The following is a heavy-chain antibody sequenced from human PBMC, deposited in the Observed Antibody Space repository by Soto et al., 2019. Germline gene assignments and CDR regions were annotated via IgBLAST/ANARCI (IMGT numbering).Heavy chain of an antibody. D-gene: IGHD3-22*01. J-gene: IGHJ4*02. V-gene: IGHV3-72*01. Sequence: EVPLVESGGGLVQPGGSLRLSCVASGFTFSDYYMDWVRQAPGKGLEWVGRSRNKANSYTTEYAASVKGRFSISRDVSKNSLYLQTNSLKTDDTAVYYCARGGPYEPLVYWGQGTLVTVSS. CDR3: ARGGPYEPLVY. CDR2: SRNKANSYTT. CDR1: GFTFSDYY.